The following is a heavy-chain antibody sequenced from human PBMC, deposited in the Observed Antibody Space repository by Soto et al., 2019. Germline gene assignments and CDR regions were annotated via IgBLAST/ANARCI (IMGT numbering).Heavy chain of an antibody. D-gene: IGHD2-2*01. CDR2: ISGSGGYT. V-gene: IGHV3-23*01. Sequence: EVQLLESGGGLVQPGGSLRLSCAASGFTFSTYAMSWVRQAPAKGLEWVSAISGSGGYTYYADSVKGRFTISRDNSKNTLYLQMSSLRAEDTAVYYCAKDRGVDYQGGYYFDYWGQGTLVTVSS. J-gene: IGHJ4*02. CDR3: AKDRGVDYQGGYYFDY. CDR1: GFTFSTYA.